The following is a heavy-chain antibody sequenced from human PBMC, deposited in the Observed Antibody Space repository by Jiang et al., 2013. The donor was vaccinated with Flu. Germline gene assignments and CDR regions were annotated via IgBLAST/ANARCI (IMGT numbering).Heavy chain of an antibody. V-gene: IGHV1-46*01. CDR2: INPSGGST. CDR3: ARWYYDFWSGTPPRNNWFDP. D-gene: IGHD3-3*01. J-gene: IGHJ5*02. CDR1: GYTFTSYY. Sequence: GAEVKKPGASVKVSCKASGYTFTSYYMHWVRQAPGQGLEWMGIINPSGGSTSYAQKFQGRVTMTRDTSTSTVYMELSSLRSEDTAVYYCARWYYDFWSGTPPRNNWFDPWGQGTLVTVSS.